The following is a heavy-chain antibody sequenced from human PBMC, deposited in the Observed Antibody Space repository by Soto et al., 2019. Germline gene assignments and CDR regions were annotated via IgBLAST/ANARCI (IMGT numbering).Heavy chain of an antibody. D-gene: IGHD3-16*01. V-gene: IGHV1-8*01. CDR2: MNPGSGDT. J-gene: IGHJ5*02. Sequence: ASVKVSFKASGYSFTNNDVSWVRQATGQGLEWMGWMNPGSGDTGYAQKFQGRVTMTRDISIATAYMELSSLRSDDTAIYYCARMATFGSLNWFDPWGQGTLVTVSS. CDR3: ARMATFGSLNWFDP. CDR1: GYSFTNND.